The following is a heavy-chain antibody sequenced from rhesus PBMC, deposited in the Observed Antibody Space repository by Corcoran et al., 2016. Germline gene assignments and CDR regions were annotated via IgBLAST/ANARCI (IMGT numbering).Heavy chain of an antibody. V-gene: IGHV4S14*01. Sequence: QVQLQESGPGLVEPSETLSLTCAVSGYSLSRNYYWNWIRPPPGKGLEWIGSSYGRGGSNYLNPSLKSLVTLSVDTSKNQFSLKRNSVTAADTAVYYCAGDALDSWGQGVVVIVSS. J-gene: IGHJ6*01. CDR3: AGDALDS. CDR2: SYGRGGSN. CDR1: GYSLSRNYY.